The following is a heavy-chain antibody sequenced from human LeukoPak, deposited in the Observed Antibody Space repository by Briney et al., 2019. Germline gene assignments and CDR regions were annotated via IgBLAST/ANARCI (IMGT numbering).Heavy chain of an antibody. Sequence: PSETLSLTCAVYGGSFSGYYWSWIRQPPGKEREWIGEINHSGSTKYNPSLKSRVTISVDTSKNQFALKLSSVTAADTAVYYCARWIRGYSYGWCDPWGQGTLVTVSS. J-gene: IGHJ5*02. CDR1: GGSFSGYY. V-gene: IGHV4-34*01. D-gene: IGHD5-18*01. CDR3: ARWIRGYSYGWCDP. CDR2: INHSGST.